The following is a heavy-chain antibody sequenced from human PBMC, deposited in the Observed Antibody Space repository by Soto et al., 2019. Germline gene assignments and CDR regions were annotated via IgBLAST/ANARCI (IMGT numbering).Heavy chain of an antibody. Sequence: ASVKVSCKASGYTFTSYGISWVRQAPGQGLEWMGWISAYNGNTNYAQKLQGRVTMTTDTSTSTAYMELRSLRSDDTAVYYCAREGYYDTLTGSYPYYYYGMDVWGQGTTVTVS. CDR1: GYTFTSYG. V-gene: IGHV1-18*01. J-gene: IGHJ6*02. CDR2: ISAYNGNT. D-gene: IGHD3-9*01. CDR3: AREGYYDTLTGSYPYYYYGMDV.